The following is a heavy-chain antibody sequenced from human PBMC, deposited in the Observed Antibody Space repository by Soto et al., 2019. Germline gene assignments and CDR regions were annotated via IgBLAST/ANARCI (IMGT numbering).Heavy chain of an antibody. CDR3: ARDGNFILRGHPISIHF. CDR2: INPNSGGT. J-gene: IGHJ4*02. Sequence: ASVKVSCKASGYTFSDYYIHWVRQAPGQGLEWMGWINPNSGGTTYAQKFQGRVTMTRDTSISTAYMEVTNVKSDDTAIYYCARDGNFILRGHPISIHFCGQATRPTGFS. V-gene: IGHV1-2*02. D-gene: IGHD2-21*01. CDR1: GYTFSDYY.